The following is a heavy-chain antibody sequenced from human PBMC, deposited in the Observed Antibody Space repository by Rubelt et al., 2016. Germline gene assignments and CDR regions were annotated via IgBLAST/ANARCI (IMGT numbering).Heavy chain of an antibody. J-gene: IGHJ4*02. D-gene: IGHD3-16*01. V-gene: IGHV4-39*01. CDR2: IYYSGST. CDR3: ARHLRGGDYFDY. Sequence: QLQLQESGPGLVKPSETLSLTCTVSGGSISSSSYFWGWVRQPPGKGLEWIGSIYYSGSTYYNPSFKSRVTISVDTSKNQFSLKLSSVTAADTAVYYCARHLRGGDYFDYWGQGTLVTVSS. CDR1: GGSISSSSYF.